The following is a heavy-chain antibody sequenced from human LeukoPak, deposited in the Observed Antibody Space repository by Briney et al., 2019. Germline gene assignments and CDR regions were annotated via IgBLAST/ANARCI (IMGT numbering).Heavy chain of an antibody. CDR2: IRYDGSNK. D-gene: IGHD5-18*01. CDR1: GFTFSSYA. Sequence: GGSLRLSCAASGFTFSSYAMHWVRQAPGKGLEWVAFIRYDGSNKYYADSVKGRFTISRDNSENTLYLQMNSLRAEDTAVYYCAKVGYSYGQARYYYYYMDVWGKGTTVTVSS. V-gene: IGHV3-30*02. CDR3: AKVGYSYGQARYYYYYMDV. J-gene: IGHJ6*03.